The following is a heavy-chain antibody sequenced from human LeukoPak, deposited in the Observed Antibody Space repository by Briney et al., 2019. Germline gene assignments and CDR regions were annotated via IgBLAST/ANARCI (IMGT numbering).Heavy chain of an antibody. J-gene: IGHJ4*02. V-gene: IGHV1-8*02. D-gene: IGHD2-2*01. CDR1: GGTFSSYA. Sequence: GASVKVSCKASGGTFSSYAISWVRQAPGQGLEWMGWMNPNSGNTGYAQKFQGRVTMTRNTSISTAYMELSSLRAEDTAVYYCAKEGADCSSTSCCPGSDFDYWGQGTLVTVSS. CDR3: AKEGADCSSTSCCPGSDFDY. CDR2: MNPNSGNT.